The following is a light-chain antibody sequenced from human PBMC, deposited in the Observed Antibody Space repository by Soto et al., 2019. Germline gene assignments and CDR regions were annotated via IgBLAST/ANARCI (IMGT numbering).Light chain of an antibody. CDR1: QNVNSN. Sequence: EIVMTQSPATLSVSPGERATLSCRASQNVNSNLAWYQQKPGQAPRLLIYGASTRATAIPASFSGSGSGTEFTLIISSLQSEDFAVYYCQQYNNRPLTFGGGTKVDIK. CDR2: GAS. V-gene: IGKV3-15*01. J-gene: IGKJ4*01. CDR3: QQYNNRPLT.